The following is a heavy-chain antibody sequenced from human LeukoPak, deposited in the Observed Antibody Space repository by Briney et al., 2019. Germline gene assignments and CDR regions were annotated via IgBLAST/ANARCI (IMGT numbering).Heavy chain of an antibody. D-gene: IGHD4-17*01. J-gene: IGHJ4*02. V-gene: IGHV3-66*01. CDR1: GFTVSSNY. CDR2: IYSGGST. Sequence: GGSLRLSCAASGFTVSSNYMSWVRQGPGKGLEWVSLIYSGGSTYYADSVKGRFTISRDNSKNTLYLQMNSLRAEDTAVYYCATYRDYGFFDYWGQGTLVTVSS. CDR3: ATYRDYGFFDY.